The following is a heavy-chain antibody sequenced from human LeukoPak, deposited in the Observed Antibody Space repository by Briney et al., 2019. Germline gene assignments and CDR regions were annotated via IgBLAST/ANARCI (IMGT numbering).Heavy chain of an antibody. Sequence: RESLKISCKVSGYSFTTYWIGWVRQMPGKGLEWLGIIRPTDSDTRYSPSFQGQVTISADKSINTAYLQWSSLKASDSAMYYCARHARSGGDFVSDDWFDPWGQGTLVTVSS. J-gene: IGHJ5*02. CDR2: IRPTDSDT. V-gene: IGHV5-51*01. CDR1: GYSFTTYW. CDR3: ARHARSGGDFVSDDWFDP. D-gene: IGHD2-21*02.